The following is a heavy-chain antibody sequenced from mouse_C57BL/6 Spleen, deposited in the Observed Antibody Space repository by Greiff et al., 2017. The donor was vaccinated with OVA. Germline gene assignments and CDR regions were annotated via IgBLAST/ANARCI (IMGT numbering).Heavy chain of an antibody. V-gene: IGHV1-80*01. J-gene: IGHJ3*01. Sequence: VKLVESGAELVKPGASVKISCKASGYAFSSYWMNWVKQRPGKGLEWIGQIYPGDGDTNYNGKFKGKATLTADNSSSTAYMQLSSLTSEDSAVYFCARTDYGNYEGFAYWGQGTLVTVSA. D-gene: IGHD2-1*01. CDR3: ARTDYGNYEGFAY. CDR2: IYPGDGDT. CDR1: GYAFSSYW.